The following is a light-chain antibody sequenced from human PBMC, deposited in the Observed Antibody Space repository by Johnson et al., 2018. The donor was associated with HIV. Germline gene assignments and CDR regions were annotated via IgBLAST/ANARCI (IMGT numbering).Light chain of an antibody. J-gene: IGLJ1*01. V-gene: IGLV1-51*01. Sequence: VLTQPPSMSAAPGQKVTISCSGSSSNIGNSYVSWYQQLPGTAPKLLIYDNNKRPSGIPDRFSGSKSGTSATLGITGLQTGDEADYYCGTWGGVFGTGTKVTVL. CDR2: DNN. CDR3: GTWGGV. CDR1: SSNIGNSY.